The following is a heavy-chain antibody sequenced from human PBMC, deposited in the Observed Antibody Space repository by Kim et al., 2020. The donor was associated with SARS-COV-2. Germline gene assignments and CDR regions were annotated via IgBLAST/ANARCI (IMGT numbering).Heavy chain of an antibody. J-gene: IGHJ4*02. Sequence: GGSLRLSCAASGFTFDDYTMHWVRQAPGKGLEWVSLISWDGGSTYYADSVKGRFTISRDNSKNSLYLQMNSLRTEDTALYYCAKDAVRGVGTYYFDYWGQGTLVTVSS. CDR3: AKDAVRGVGTYYFDY. CDR2: ISWDGGST. D-gene: IGHD3-10*01. CDR1: GFTFDDYT. V-gene: IGHV3-43*01.